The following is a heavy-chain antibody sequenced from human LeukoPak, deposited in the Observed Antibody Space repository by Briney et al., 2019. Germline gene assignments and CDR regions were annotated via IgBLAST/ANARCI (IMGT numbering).Heavy chain of an antibody. D-gene: IGHD3-22*01. Sequence: PGGSLRLSCAASGFTFSSYAMHWVRQAPGKGLEWVAVISYDGSNKYYADSVKGRFTISRDNSKNTLYLQMNSLRAEDTAVYYCARDLYYDSSGPGDYWGQGTLVTVSS. J-gene: IGHJ4*02. CDR1: GFTFSSYA. CDR3: ARDLYYDSSGPGDY. V-gene: IGHV3-30-3*01. CDR2: ISYDGSNK.